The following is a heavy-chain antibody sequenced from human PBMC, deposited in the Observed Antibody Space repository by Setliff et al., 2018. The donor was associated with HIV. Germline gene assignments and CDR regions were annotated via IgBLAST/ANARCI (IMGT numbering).Heavy chain of an antibody. J-gene: IGHJ1*01. CDR1: GYSISSGYF. CDR3: ARDGRHDRSGWYVIHQYFKH. D-gene: IGHD6-19*01. V-gene: IGHV4-38-2*02. CDR2: IFHSGNA. Sequence: ASETLSLTCSVSGYSISSGYFWSWIRQPPGKGLEWIGSIFHSGNAHYSPPLKSRVTMSVDMSKNHFSLKLTSVTAADTAVYYCARDGRHDRSGWYVIHQYFKHWGQGTLVTVSS.